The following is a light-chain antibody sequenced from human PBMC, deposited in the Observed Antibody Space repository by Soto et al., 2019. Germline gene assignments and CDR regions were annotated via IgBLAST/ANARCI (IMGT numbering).Light chain of an antibody. V-gene: IGKV3-15*01. CDR3: QQSYSTPIT. CDR1: QGIGGT. J-gene: IGKJ5*01. CDR2: DTS. Sequence: EVVMRQSPATLSVSPGEGATLSCRASQGIGGTLAWYQHXPGXPPRXLIXDTSTRANGVPTRFSGSRSGAEFTLTINSLQSEDFATYYCQQSYSTPITFGQGTRLEIK.